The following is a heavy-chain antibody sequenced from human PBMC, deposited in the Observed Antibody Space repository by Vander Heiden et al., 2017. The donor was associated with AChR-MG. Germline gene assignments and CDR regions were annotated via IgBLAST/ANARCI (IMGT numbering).Heavy chain of an antibody. CDR3: ARGRYSSGWYDY. Sequence: QVQLQESGPGLVKPSETLSLTCTVSGGSISNYYWTWIRQPPGKGLDWIGYIYYGGSTNYNPSLKSRVTISIDTSKTQFSLNLSSVTAADTAVYYCARGRYSSGWYDYWGQGILVTVSS. V-gene: IGHV4-59*12. J-gene: IGHJ4*02. CDR1: GGSISNYY. CDR2: IYYGGST. D-gene: IGHD6-19*01.